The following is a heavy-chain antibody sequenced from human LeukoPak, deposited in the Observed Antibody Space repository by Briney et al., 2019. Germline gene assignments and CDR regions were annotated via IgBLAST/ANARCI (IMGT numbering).Heavy chain of an antibody. CDR2: INVGNGNT. Sequence: GASVKVSCKASGYTFTSYAMHWVRQAPGQRLEWMGWINVGNGNTKYSQNFQGRVTITRDTSASTAYMELTSLRSEDTAVYYCAVPEVAGSSHYFDYWGQGTLVTVSS. CDR3: AVPEVAGSSHYFDY. V-gene: IGHV1-3*01. D-gene: IGHD6-19*01. J-gene: IGHJ4*02. CDR1: GYTFTSYA.